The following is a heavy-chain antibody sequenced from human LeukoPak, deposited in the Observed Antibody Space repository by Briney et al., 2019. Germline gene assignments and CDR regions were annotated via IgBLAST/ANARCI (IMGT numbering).Heavy chain of an antibody. D-gene: IGHD3-22*01. V-gene: IGHV4-34*01. CDR2: INHSGST. CDR1: GESFSGYY. J-gene: IGHJ4*02. Sequence: SETLSLTCAVYGESFSGYYWSWIRQPPGKGLEWIGEINHSGSTNYNPSLKSRVTISVDTSKNQFSLKLSSVTAADTAVYYCARDEPHYYDSSGYPARYFDYWGQGTLVTVSS. CDR3: ARDEPHYYDSSGYPARYFDY.